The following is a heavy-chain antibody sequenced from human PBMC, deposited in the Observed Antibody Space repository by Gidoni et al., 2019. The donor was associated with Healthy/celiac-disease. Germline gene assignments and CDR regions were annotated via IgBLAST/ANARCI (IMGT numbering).Heavy chain of an antibody. J-gene: IGHJ3*01. V-gene: IGHV3-23*01. CDR3: TRDGKFRTDGFDV. CDR2: ISPAGGSP. D-gene: IGHD1-26*01. CDR1: GSTFSKYA. Sequence: EVQLLESGGGSVQPGGSLRLSCAVSGSTFSKYAMNWVRQAPGQGLAWVSAISPAGGSPYYADSVKGRFTISRDNSKNTLFLEMNNLRAEDTAVYYCTRDGKFRTDGFDVWGPGSMVTVSS.